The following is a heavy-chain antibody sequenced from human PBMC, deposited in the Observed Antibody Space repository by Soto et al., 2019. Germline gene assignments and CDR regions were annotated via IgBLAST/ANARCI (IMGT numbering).Heavy chain of an antibody. J-gene: IGHJ6*02. CDR3: ARAWLQLYYYGMDV. V-gene: IGHV4-30-4*01. D-gene: IGHD5-12*01. CDR2: IYYSGST. Sequence: PSETLSRTGTVSCGSISSGDYYWSWIRQPPGKGLEWIGYIYYSGSTYYNPSLKSRVTISVDTSKNQFSLKLSSVTAADTAVYYCARAWLQLYYYGMDVWGQGTTVTVSS. CDR1: CGSISSGDYY.